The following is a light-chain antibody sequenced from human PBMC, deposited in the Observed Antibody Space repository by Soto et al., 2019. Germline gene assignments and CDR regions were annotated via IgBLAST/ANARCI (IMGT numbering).Light chain of an antibody. CDR1: QSVSSN. CDR3: QQYNNWPPIT. J-gene: IGKJ5*01. Sequence: EIVMTQSPATLSVSPGERATLSCRASQSVSSNLSWYQQKPGQAPRILIYGASTRATGIPARFSGSGSGTELTLTIRSLQSEDFAVYYCQQYNNWPPITFGQGTRLEIK. V-gene: IGKV3-15*01. CDR2: GAS.